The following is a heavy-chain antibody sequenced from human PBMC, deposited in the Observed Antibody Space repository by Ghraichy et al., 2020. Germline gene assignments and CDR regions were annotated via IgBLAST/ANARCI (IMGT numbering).Heavy chain of an antibody. J-gene: IGHJ4*02. V-gene: IGHV4-59*01. Sequence: ETLSLTCTVSGGSISSYYWSWIRQPPGKRLEWIGCIYYTGSTNYNPSLKSRVTISVDTSRNQFSLRLSSVTAADTAVYYCATSRRGYNAYGFDYWGQGTLVTVSS. CDR2: IYYTGST. D-gene: IGHD5-12*01. CDR1: GGSISSYY. CDR3: ATSRRGYNAYGFDY.